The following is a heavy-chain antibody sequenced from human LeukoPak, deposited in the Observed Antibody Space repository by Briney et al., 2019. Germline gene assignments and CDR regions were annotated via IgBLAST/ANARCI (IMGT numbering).Heavy chain of an antibody. CDR1: GHTFTTDI. Sequence: SVNLSSTSFGHTFTTDIVPWVPQAPGQGLVYMGIVNPSEAYTNYAQKFQGRLTITWDTSTTTVFMELSGLTSEDTAVYYGVREASESCRFDSWGQGTLVTVSS. D-gene: IGHD3-16*02. CDR3: VREASESCRFDS. J-gene: IGHJ4*02. CDR2: VNPSEAYT. V-gene: IGHV1-46*01.